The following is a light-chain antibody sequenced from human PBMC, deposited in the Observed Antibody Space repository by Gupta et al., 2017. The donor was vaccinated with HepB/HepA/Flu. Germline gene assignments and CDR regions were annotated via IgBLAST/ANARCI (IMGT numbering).Light chain of an antibody. J-gene: IGKJ1*01. CDR2: AAS. Sequence: DIQMTQSPSSLSASVGDRVTITCRASQSISSYLNWYQQKPGKAPKLLIYAASSVQSGVPSRFSGSGSGTDFTLTISRRQPEAFATYYCQHGNSTPRTFGEGTKVEIK. CDR1: QSISSY. CDR3: QHGNSTPRT. V-gene: IGKV1-39*01.